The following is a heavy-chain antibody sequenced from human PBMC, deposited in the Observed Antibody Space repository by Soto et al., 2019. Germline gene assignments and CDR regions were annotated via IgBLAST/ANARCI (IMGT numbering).Heavy chain of an antibody. CDR1: GFTFSDAW. CDR2: IKSKSDGGTT. Sequence: WGSLGVSCASSGFTFSDAWMSWVRQAPGKGLDLVGRIKSKSDGGTTEYAAPVRGRFTISRDDSKNTLYLQMNSLKTEDTAVYYCTTDLWRIAVVVGSTGYFNPWGQGTTVTVSS. CDR3: TTDLWRIAVVVGSTGYFNP. D-gene: IGHD2-15*01. V-gene: IGHV3-15*01. J-gene: IGHJ5*02.